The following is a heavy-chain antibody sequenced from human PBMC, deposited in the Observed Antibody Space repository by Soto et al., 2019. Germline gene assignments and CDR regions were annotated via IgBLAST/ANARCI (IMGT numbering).Heavy chain of an antibody. D-gene: IGHD6-13*01. Sequence: QVQLVESGGGVVQPGRSLRLSCAASGFTFSSYGMHWVRQAPGKGLEWVAVISYDGSNKYYADSVKGRFTISRDNSKNTLYLQMNSLRAEDTAVYYCAKVRYSSSWRDYFDHWGQGTLVTVSS. CDR2: ISYDGSNK. V-gene: IGHV3-30*18. CDR3: AKVRYSSSWRDYFDH. CDR1: GFTFSSYG. J-gene: IGHJ4*02.